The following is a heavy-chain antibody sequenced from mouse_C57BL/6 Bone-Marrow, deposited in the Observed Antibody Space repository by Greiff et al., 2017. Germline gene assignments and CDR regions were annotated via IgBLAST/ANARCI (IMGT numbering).Heavy chain of an antibody. Sequence: EVQGVESGGGLVQPKGSLKLSCAASGFSFNTYAMNWVRQAPGKGLEWVARIRSKSNNYATYYADSVKDRFTISREDSESMLYLQMSNLKTEDTAMYYCVRGWYYFDYWGQGTTLTVSS. CDR3: VRGWYYFDY. CDR1: GFSFNTYA. CDR2: IRSKSNNYAT. D-gene: IGHD1-1*02. V-gene: IGHV10-1*01. J-gene: IGHJ2*01.